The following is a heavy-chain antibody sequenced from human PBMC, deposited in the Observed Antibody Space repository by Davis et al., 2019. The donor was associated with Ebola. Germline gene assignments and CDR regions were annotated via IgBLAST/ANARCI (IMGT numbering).Heavy chain of an antibody. D-gene: IGHD5-18*01. V-gene: IGHV3-9*01. CDR1: GFTFDDYA. Sequence: SLKISCAASGFTFDDYAMHWVRQAPGKGLEWVSGLSWHSGSIGYADSVKGRFTISRDNAKNSLYLQMNSLRAEDTAVYYCAKDATGYSYGSYYYYYYGMDVWGQGTTVTVSS. CDR3: AKDATGYSYGSYYYYYYGMDV. CDR2: LSWHSGSI. J-gene: IGHJ6*02.